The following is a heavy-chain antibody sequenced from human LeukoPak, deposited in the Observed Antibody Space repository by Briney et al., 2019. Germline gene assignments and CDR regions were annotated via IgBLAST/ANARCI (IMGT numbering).Heavy chain of an antibody. D-gene: IGHD3-10*01. Sequence: ASVTVSCKASGYTFTSYGISWVRQAPGQGLEWMGWISAYNGNTNYAQRLQGRVTMTTDTSTSTAYMERRSLRSADTAVYYCARGIPNLGESDYWGQGTLVTVS. V-gene: IGHV1-18*01. J-gene: IGHJ4*02. CDR1: GYTFTSYG. CDR2: ISAYNGNT. CDR3: ARGIPNLGESDY.